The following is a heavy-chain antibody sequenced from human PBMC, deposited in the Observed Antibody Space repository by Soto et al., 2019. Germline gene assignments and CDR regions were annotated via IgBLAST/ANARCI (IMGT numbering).Heavy chain of an antibody. CDR1: GDSVSSNSAA. V-gene: IGHV6-1*01. Sequence: SQTLSLTCAISGDSVSSNSAAWNWIRQSPSRGLEWLGRTYYRSKWYNDYAVSVKSRITINPDTSKNQFSLQLNSVTPEDTAVYYCARDPPLELGARGWFDPWGQGTLVTVSS. J-gene: IGHJ5*02. D-gene: IGHD7-27*01. CDR2: TYYRSKWYN. CDR3: ARDPPLELGARGWFDP.